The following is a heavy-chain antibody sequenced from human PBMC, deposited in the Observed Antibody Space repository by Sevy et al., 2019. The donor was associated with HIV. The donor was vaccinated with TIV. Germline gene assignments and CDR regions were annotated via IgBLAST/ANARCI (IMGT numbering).Heavy chain of an antibody. Sequence: GGSLRLSCAASGVSFSNAWMNWVRQAPGKGLEWVGHIKCTIDGGPTQRYAAPVRDRFTISKDYSSDTWYVHLQMNSLRTEDTAVYYCTTDPAPCSDTSTYNYLCPAAYWGQGTLVTVSS. V-gene: IGHV3-15*07. D-gene: IGHD3-22*01. CDR1: GVSFSNAW. J-gene: IGHJ4*02. CDR3: TTDPAPCSDTSTYNYLCPAAY. CDR2: IKCTIDGGPT.